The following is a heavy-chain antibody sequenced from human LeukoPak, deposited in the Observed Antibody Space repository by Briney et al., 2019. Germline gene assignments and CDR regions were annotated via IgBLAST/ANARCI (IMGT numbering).Heavy chain of an antibody. D-gene: IGHD2-2*01. CDR1: GFTFSHYG. CDR3: AKDIPGAYFDY. CDR2: IRYDESTK. Sequence: GGSLRLSCAASGFTFSHYGMHWVRQAPGKGLEWVAFIRYDESTKFYADSVKGRFTISRDNSKTTLYLQMNSLRADDTAVYYCAKDIPGAYFDYWGQGTLVTVSS. V-gene: IGHV3-30*02. J-gene: IGHJ4*02.